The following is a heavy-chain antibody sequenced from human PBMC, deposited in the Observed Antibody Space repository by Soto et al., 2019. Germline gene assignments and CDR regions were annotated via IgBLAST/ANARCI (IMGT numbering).Heavy chain of an antibody. J-gene: IGHJ4*02. D-gene: IGHD1-26*01. CDR3: ARAGVGATWFDY. CDR1: GGSFSGYY. Sequence: SETLSLTCAVYGGSFSGYYWSWIRQPPGKGLEWIGEINHSGSTNYNPSLKSRVTISVDTSKNQFSLKLSSVTAADTAVYYCARAGVGATWFDYWGQGTLVTVSS. CDR2: INHSGST. V-gene: IGHV4-34*01.